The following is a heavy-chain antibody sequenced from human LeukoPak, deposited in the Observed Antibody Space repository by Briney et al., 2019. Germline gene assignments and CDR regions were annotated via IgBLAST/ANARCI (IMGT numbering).Heavy chain of an antibody. CDR3: AKGAAGVDY. D-gene: IGHD6-13*01. V-gene: IGHV3-21*04. Sequence: GGSLRLSCADSGFTFSSYSMKWVRQAPGKELEWVSYISSSSTVIYYADSVKGRFTISRDNAKNSLYLQMNSLRAEDTAVYYCAKGAAGVDYWGQGTVVTVSS. CDR1: GFTFSSYS. J-gene: IGHJ4*02. CDR2: ISSSSTVI.